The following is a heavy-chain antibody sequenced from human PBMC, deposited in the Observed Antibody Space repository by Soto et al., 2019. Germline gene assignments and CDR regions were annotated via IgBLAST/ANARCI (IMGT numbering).Heavy chain of an antibody. CDR2: ISGSGDST. V-gene: IGHV3-23*01. CDR1: GFTFSSYA. J-gene: IGHJ4*02. Sequence: GGSLRLSCAASGFTFSSYAMRWVRQAPGKGMEWVSAISGSGDSTYYTDSVKGRFTISRDNSKNTLYLQMNSLRAQDTAVYYCARRGAGTYFDYWGQGTMVTFSS. D-gene: IGHD6-13*01. CDR3: ARRGAGTYFDY.